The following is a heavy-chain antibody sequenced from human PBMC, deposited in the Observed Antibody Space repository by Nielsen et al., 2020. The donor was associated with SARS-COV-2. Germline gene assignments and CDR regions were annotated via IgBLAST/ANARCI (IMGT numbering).Heavy chain of an antibody. CDR2: IYSGGST. D-gene: IGHD6-19*01. CDR3: ASDTVAGTWGGFGYYYGMDV. V-gene: IGHV3-53*01. J-gene: IGHJ6*02. CDR1: GFTFSNAW. Sequence: GESLKISCAASGFTFSNAWMSWVRQAPGKGLEWVSVIYSGGSTYYADSVKGRFTISRDTSKNTLYLQMTSLRAEDTAVYYCASDTVAGTWGGFGYYYGMDVWGQGTTVTVSS.